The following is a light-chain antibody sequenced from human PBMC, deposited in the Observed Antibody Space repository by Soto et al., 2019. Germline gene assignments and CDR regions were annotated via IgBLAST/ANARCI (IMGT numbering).Light chain of an antibody. CDR1: SSDVGSYNL. CDR3: CSYAGSNTPVV. CDR2: EGS. J-gene: IGLJ2*01. V-gene: IGLV2-23*01. Sequence: QSALTQPASVSGSPAQSITISCTGASSDVGSYNLVSWYQQHPGKAPKLMIYEGSKRPSGVSNRFSGSKSGNTASLTISGLQAEDEANYYCCSYAGSNTPVVFGGGTKLTV.